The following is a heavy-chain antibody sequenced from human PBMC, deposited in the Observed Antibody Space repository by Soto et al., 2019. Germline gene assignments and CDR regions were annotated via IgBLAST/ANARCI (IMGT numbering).Heavy chain of an antibody. V-gene: IGHV3-66*01. CDR3: ARDLVGDTSYYYGMYV. CDR2: IYSGGST. D-gene: IGHD1-26*01. CDR1: GFTVSSNY. Sequence: EVQLVESGGGLVQPGGSLRLSCAASGFTVSSNYMSWVRQAPGKGLEWVSVIYSGGSTYYADSVKGRFTISRDNSKHTLYLQMSRLRAEDTAVYYCARDLVGDTSYYYGMYVWGQLTTVSVCS. J-gene: IGHJ6*02.